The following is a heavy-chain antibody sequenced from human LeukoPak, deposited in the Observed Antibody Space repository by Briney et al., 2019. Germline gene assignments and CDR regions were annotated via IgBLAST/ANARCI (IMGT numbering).Heavy chain of an antibody. CDR1: GFTIGTAW. J-gene: IGHJ6*04. Sequence: GGSLRLSCVSSGFTIGTAWMSWVRQAPGKGLEWLGHIKSEGEGAATDYAAPAKGRFAISRDDSKNMIYLQMSSLKIDDTAIYYCIAHFPYFYGFDVWGKGTTVTVSS. CDR2: IKSEGEGAAT. D-gene: IGHD3-3*02. CDR3: IAHFPYFYGFDV. V-gene: IGHV3-15*01.